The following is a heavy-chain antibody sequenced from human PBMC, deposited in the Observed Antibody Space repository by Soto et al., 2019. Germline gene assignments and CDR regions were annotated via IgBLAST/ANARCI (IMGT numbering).Heavy chain of an antibody. CDR2: ISGSGRTT. V-gene: IGHV3-23*01. D-gene: IGHD6-13*01. Sequence: EVQLLESGGGLVQPGGSLRLSCAASGFTFSSYALSWVRQAPGKGLEWVSTISGSGRTTYYADSVKGRFTISRDNSKNALDLQMNSLRAEDTAVYYCAKDRPDSSSWYCFDYWCQGTLVTVSS. J-gene: IGHJ4*02. CDR1: GFTFSSYA. CDR3: AKDRPDSSSWYCFDY.